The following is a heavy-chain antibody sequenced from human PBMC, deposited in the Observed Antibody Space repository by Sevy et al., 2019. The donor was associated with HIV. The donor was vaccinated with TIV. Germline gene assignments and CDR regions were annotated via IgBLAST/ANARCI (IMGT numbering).Heavy chain of an antibody. J-gene: IGHJ4*02. Sequence: GGSLRLSCAASGFIFSKFALSWVRQAPGRGLEWVSAVSGNDGSTYYAASVKGRFTISRDISENMLYLQMNSLSAGDTAVYYCAKDFSYGGNSWNFDFWGQGTLVTVSS. CDR2: VSGNDGST. CDR1: GFIFSKFA. D-gene: IGHD4-17*01. V-gene: IGHV3-23*01. CDR3: AKDFSYGGNSWNFDF.